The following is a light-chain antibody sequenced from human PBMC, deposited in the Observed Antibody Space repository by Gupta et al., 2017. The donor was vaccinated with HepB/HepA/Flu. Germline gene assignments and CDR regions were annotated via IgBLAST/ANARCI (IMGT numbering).Light chain of an antibody. J-gene: IGKJ2*01. V-gene: IGKV3-15*01. CDR3: QRDDNSHPPT. CDR1: QSVSSN. CDR2: GAS. Sequence: EIVMTQSPATLSVSPGERVTLSCRVSQSVSSNLHWYQQKPAQAPRLLIYGASTRYTGIPARFSGSGSGTEFTLTISSLQTEDFAGYYCQRDDNSHPPTLGQGTKVEIK.